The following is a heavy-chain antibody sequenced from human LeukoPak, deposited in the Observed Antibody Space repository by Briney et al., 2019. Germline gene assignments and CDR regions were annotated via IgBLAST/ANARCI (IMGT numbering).Heavy chain of an antibody. J-gene: IGHJ4*02. CDR2: IKQDGSDK. Sequence: PGGSLRLSRAASGFTFSSYWMSWVRQAPGKGLEWVANIKQDGSDKNYVDSVKGRFTISKDNAKNLLSLEMNGLRAEDTAVYYCATYKNQLRTVYFDYWGQGTLVTVSS. D-gene: IGHD1-1*01. CDR3: ATYKNQLRTVYFDY. V-gene: IGHV3-7*02. CDR1: GFTFSSYW.